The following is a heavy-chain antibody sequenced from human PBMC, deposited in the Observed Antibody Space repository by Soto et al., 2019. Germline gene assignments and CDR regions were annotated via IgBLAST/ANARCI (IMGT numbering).Heavy chain of an antibody. Sequence: QVQLQESGPVLVKPSGTLSLTCAVSGASISDNCCSWVRQPPGKGLEWIGEIYHSGTTQYNPSLWSRVAMSVDKYNNRLSLNLNSVTAATTAVYYCARHISVPRTRGFDYWGQGTLVTVSS. CDR3: ARHISVPRTRGFDY. V-gene: IGHV4-4*02. CDR1: GASISDNC. CDR2: IYHSGTT. D-gene: IGHD2-21*01. J-gene: IGHJ4*02.